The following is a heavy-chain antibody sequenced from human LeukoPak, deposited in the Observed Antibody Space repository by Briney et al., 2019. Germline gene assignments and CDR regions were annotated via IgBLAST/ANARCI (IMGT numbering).Heavy chain of an antibody. CDR1: GYTLTDYY. V-gene: IGHV1-2*06. Sequence: ASVKVSCTASGYTLTDYYMHWVRQAPGQGLEWMGRINPNSGGTNYAQKFQGRVTMTRDTSISTVYMELSGLRSDDTAVYYCARVGYYESSGYYEYWGRGTLVTVSS. CDR3: ARVGYYESSGYYEY. D-gene: IGHD3-22*01. CDR2: INPNSGGT. J-gene: IGHJ4*02.